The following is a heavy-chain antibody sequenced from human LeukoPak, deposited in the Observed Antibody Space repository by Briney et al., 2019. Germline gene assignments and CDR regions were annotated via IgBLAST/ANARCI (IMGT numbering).Heavy chain of an antibody. J-gene: IGHJ4*02. CDR3: ARHQGPRVVQAAIDY. D-gene: IGHD2-2*01. CDR1: GYSFTTYW. V-gene: IGHV5-51*01. CDR2: IYPGDSDT. Sequence: GESLKISCKGSGYSFTTYWIGWVRQMSGKGLEWMGIIYPGDSDTRYSPSFQGQVTISADKSISTAYLQWSSLKASDTAMYYCARHQGPRVVQAAIDYWGQGTLVTVSS.